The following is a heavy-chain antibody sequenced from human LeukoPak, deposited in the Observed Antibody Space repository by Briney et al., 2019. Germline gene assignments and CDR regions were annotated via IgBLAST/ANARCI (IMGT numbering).Heavy chain of an antibody. V-gene: IGHV3-30*02. CDR3: AKDFDYYYGPGNYFDY. Sequence: PGGSLRLSCAASGFTFSSYGMHWVRQAPGKGLEWVAFIRYDGSNKYYADSVKGRFTISRDNSKNTLYLQMNSLRAEDTAVYYCAKDFDYYYGPGNYFDYWGQGTLVTVSS. CDR1: GFTFSSYG. J-gene: IGHJ4*02. D-gene: IGHD3-10*01. CDR2: IRYDGSNK.